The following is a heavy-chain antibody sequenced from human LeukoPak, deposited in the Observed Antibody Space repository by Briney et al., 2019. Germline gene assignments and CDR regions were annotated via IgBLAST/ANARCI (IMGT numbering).Heavy chain of an antibody. CDR3: ARDRAYYDSSGYLNDY. CDR1: GFTFSSHW. D-gene: IGHD3-22*01. CDR2: INSDGSSI. Sequence: GGSLRLSCAASGFTFSSHWMHWVRQAPGKGLVWVSRINSDGSSISYADSVKGRFTISRDNAKNTLYLQMNSLRAEDTAVYYCARDRAYYDSSGYLNDYWGQGTLVTVSS. J-gene: IGHJ4*02. V-gene: IGHV3-74*01.